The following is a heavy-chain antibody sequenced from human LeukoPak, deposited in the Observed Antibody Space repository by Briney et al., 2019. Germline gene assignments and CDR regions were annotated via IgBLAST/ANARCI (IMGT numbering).Heavy chain of an antibody. CDR2: FDPEDGET. CDR1: GYTLTELS. CDR3: ARIAVAALDY. J-gene: IGHJ4*02. D-gene: IGHD6-19*01. V-gene: IGHV1-24*01. Sequence: ASVKVSCKVSGYTLTELSMHWVRQAPGKGLEWMGGFDPEDGETIYAQKFQGRVTMTTDTSTSTAYMELRSLRSDDTAVYYCARIAVAALDYWGQGTLVTVSS.